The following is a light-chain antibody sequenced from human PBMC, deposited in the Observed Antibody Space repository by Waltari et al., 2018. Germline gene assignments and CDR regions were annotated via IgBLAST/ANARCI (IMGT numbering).Light chain of an antibody. CDR1: RSNLVCTS. Sequence: QSVLTQSPSASGTPGQRVTISCSGSRSNLVCTSAYWYQQLPGTAPKLLIYGNNQRPSGVPDRFSGSKSGTSASLAIFGLRSEDDADYFCAAWDDSLSGPVFGGGTKLTVL. CDR2: GNN. J-gene: IGLJ3*02. CDR3: AAWDDSLSGPV. V-gene: IGLV1-47*01.